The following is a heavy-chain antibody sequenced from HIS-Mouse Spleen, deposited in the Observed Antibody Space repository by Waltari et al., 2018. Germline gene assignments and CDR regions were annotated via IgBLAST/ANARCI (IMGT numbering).Heavy chain of an antibody. CDR2: INHSGST. CDR1: GWSFSGYY. Sequence: QVQLQLWGAGLLNPSETLSLPCAGYGWSFSGYYWSWIRQPPGTGLEWIGEINHSGSTNYNPSLKSRVTISVDTSKNQFSLKLSSVTAADTAVYYCARRARDAFDIWGQGTMVTVSS. CDR3: ARRARDAFDI. J-gene: IGHJ3*02. V-gene: IGHV4-34*01. D-gene: IGHD6-6*01.